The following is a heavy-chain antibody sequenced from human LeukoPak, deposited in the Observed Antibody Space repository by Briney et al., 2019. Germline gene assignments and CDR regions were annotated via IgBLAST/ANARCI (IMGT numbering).Heavy chain of an antibody. Sequence: GGSLRLSCAASGFTFSSYNMNWVRQAPGKGLEWVSGISVSGVITYYADSVKGRFTISRDNSKNTLYLQMNSLRAEDTAVYYCAKISGSSRRMYYFDYWGQGTLVTISS. D-gene: IGHD6-6*01. J-gene: IGHJ4*02. CDR2: ISVSGVIT. CDR3: AKISGSSRRMYYFDY. CDR1: GFTFSSYN. V-gene: IGHV3-23*01.